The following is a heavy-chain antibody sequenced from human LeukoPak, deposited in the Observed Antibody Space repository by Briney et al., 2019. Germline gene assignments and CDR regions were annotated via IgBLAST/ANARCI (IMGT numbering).Heavy chain of an antibody. V-gene: IGHV3-48*01. J-gene: IGHJ5*01. CDR1: GFSFSTYN. D-gene: IGHD1-26*01. CDR2: INTAGSAV. CDR3: ARVGSRGDWFDY. Sequence: GGSLRLSCVASGFSFSTYNMLWIRQNPGKGLEWLFYINTAGSAVHSADSVKDRFTFSRDNAKNSLYLQMNSLRVEDTAIYYCARVGSRGDWFDYWGQGTRVTVSS.